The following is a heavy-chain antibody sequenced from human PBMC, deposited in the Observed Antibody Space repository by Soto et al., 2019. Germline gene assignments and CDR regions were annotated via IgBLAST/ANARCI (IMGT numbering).Heavy chain of an antibody. J-gene: IGHJ3*02. CDR2: MNQGGSEI. CDR3: ARDRGYSTFDI. D-gene: IGHD2-2*01. Sequence: HPGGSLRLSCGASGFSFSSYWMSWVRQAPGKGLEWVANMNQGGSEINYVDSVRGRFTISRDNAKNLLYLQMNSLRVEDTAVYHCARDRGYSTFDIWGQGTMVTVSS. V-gene: IGHV3-7*01. CDR1: GFSFSSYW.